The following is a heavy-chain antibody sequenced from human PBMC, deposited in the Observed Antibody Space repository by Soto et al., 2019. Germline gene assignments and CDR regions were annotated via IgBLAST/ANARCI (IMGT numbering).Heavy chain of an antibody. CDR3: ARASQGAPIDD. V-gene: IGHV4-31*03. Sequence: QVQLQESGPGLVKPSQTLSLTCTVSGGSISSGAYYWTWIRQHPGKGLEWIGYIYYSGSTFYNPSLKSRVTISVDTSKNQFSLKLSSVTAADTAVYYCARASQGAPIDDWGQGTLVTVSA. CDR2: IYYSGST. J-gene: IGHJ4*02. CDR1: GGSISSGAYY.